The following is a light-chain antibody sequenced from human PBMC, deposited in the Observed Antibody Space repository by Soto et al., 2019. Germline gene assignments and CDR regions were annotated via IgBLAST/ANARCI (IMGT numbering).Light chain of an antibody. CDR3: QQYNTYSRT. CDR1: QSISSY. CDR2: DAS. Sequence: DIQMTQSPSSLSASVGDRVTITCRASQSISSYLNWYQQKPGKAPKLLIYDASSLQSGVPSRFSGSGSGTEFALTISSLQPDDFATYYCQQYNTYSRTFGPGTKV. J-gene: IGKJ1*01. V-gene: IGKV1-5*01.